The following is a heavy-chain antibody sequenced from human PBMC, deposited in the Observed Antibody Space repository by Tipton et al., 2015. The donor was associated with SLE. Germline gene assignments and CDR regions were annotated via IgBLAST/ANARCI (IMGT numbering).Heavy chain of an antibody. CDR2: INHSGST. V-gene: IGHV4-34*01. J-gene: IGHJ5*02. Sequence: LRLSCAVYGGSFSGYYWSWIRQPPGKGLEWIGEINHSGSTNYNPSLKSRVTMSLDTSKNQFTLKLSSVTAADTAVYYCARLGRSGWFRGWFDPWGQGTLVTVSS. D-gene: IGHD6-19*01. CDR3: ARLGRSGWFRGWFDP. CDR1: GGSFSGYY.